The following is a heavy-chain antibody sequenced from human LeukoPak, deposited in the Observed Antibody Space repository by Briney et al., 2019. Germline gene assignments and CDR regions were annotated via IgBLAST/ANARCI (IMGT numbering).Heavy chain of an antibody. CDR2: ISSSSSYI. J-gene: IGHJ6*02. CDR3: ARVPVVAAHYGMDV. D-gene: IGHD2-15*01. Sequence: PGGSLRLSCAASGFTFSSYSMNWVRQAPGEGLEWVSFISSSSSYIYDADSVKGRFTISRDNAKNSLYLQMNSLRAEDTAVYYCARVPVVAAHYGMDVWGQGTTVTVSS. V-gene: IGHV3-21*01. CDR1: GFTFSSYS.